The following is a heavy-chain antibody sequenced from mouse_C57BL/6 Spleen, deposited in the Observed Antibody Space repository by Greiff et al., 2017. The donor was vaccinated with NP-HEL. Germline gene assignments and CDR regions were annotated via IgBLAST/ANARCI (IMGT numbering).Heavy chain of an antibody. J-gene: IGHJ2*01. CDR3: ARIGLPFDY. CDR1: GYTFTSYW. CDR2: IDPSDSYT. D-gene: IGHD3-3*01. V-gene: IGHV1-69*01. Sequence: VQLQQPGAELVMPGASVKLSCKASGYTFTSYWMHWVKQRPGQGLEWIGEIDPSDSYTNYNQKFKGKSTLTVDKSSSTAYMQLSSLTSEDSAVYYCARIGLPFDYWGKAPLSQSPQ.